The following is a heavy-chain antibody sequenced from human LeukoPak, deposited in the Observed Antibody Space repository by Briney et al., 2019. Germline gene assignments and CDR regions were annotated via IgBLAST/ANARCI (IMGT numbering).Heavy chain of an antibody. CDR2: TYYRSKWYN. V-gene: IGHV6-1*01. J-gene: IGHJ3*02. Sequence: GDSVXXNSVXWNWIRQSPSRGLEWLGRTYYRSKWYNDYAVSVKSRITINPDTSKNQFSLHLNSVTPEDTAVYYCARDPGAFDMWGQGTMVTVSS. CDR3: ARDPGAFDM. D-gene: IGHD3-10*01. CDR1: GDSVXXNSVX.